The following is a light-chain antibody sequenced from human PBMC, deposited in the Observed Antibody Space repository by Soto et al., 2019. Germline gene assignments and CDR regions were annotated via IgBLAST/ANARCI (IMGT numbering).Light chain of an antibody. Sequence: PGERATLSCRASKSVSSYLAWYQQKPGQAPRLLIYDASNRDTGIPARFSGSGAGTACTRTISSLEPEDFSVDYCQQRSNWLWTFGQGTKVDIK. CDR3: QQRSNWLWT. V-gene: IGKV3-11*01. CDR2: DAS. CDR1: KSVSSY. J-gene: IGKJ1*01.